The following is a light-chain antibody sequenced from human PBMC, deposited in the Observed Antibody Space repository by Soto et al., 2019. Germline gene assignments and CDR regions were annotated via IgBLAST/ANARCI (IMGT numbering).Light chain of an antibody. Sequence: QSLLTQPRSVSGSPGQSVTISCTGTISDVGGYNYVAWYRHHPGKAPKLIIYDVSKRPSGVPDRFSGYKSGNTASLTISGLQAEDEADYYCSSYAGKYVVFGGGTKVTVL. CDR1: ISDVGGYNY. J-gene: IGLJ2*01. CDR2: DVS. V-gene: IGLV2-11*01. CDR3: SSYAGKYVV.